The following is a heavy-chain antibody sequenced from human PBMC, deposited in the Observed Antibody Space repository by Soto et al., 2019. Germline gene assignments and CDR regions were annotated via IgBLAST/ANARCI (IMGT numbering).Heavy chain of an antibody. CDR3: ARDTTY. J-gene: IGHJ4*02. V-gene: IGHV1-69*02. CDR1: GGTFGTYT. Sequence: QVQLVQSGAEVKKPGSSVKVSCKASGGTFGTYTISWVRQAPGQGLEWMGRIIPYLDITDYAQKFQGRFTIAADKSTTTAYMELNRLRPEDTAVYFCARDTTYWGQGTLVTVSS. CDR2: IIPYLDIT. D-gene: IGHD5-18*01.